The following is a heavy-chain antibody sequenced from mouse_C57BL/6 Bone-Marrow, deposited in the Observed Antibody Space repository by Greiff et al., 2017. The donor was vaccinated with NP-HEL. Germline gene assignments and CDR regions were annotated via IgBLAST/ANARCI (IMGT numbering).Heavy chain of an antibody. Sequence: EVKLQESVAELVRPGASVKLSCTASGFNIKNTYLHWVKQRPEPGLEWIGRIDPANGNTKYAPKFQGTATITADTSSNTAYLQLSSLTSEDTAIYYCARSVYYDYDGDWYFDVWGTGTTVTVSS. CDR3: ARSVYYDYDGDWYFDV. V-gene: IGHV14-3*01. J-gene: IGHJ1*03. CDR1: GFNIKNTY. CDR2: IDPANGNT. D-gene: IGHD2-4*01.